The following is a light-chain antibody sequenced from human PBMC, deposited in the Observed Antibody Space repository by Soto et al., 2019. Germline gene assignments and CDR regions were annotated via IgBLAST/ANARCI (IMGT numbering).Light chain of an antibody. CDR1: QRVSSNY. Sequence: PGERATLSCRASQRVSSNYVAWYQHKPGQAPRLLIHGASIRATGIPDRFSGSGSGTDFTLTISRLEPEDLAVYYCHQYGTLPYAFGQGTKLQIK. J-gene: IGKJ2*01. V-gene: IGKV3-20*01. CDR3: HQYGTLPYA. CDR2: GAS.